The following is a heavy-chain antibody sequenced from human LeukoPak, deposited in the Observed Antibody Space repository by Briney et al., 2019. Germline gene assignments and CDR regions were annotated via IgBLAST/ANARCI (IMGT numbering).Heavy chain of an antibody. J-gene: IGHJ4*02. V-gene: IGHV3-7*04. CDR3: SRGQGCAY. CDR1: GLSVSSNC. Sequence: GGSLKLSCETSGLSVSSNCMTWVRQAPGKGLEWVANMNQDGSEQYYVDSVEGRFSISRDNAKKSLYLQMNSLRAEDTAVYYCSRGQGCAYWGQGTLVTVSS. CDR2: MNQDGSEQ. D-gene: IGHD6-19*01.